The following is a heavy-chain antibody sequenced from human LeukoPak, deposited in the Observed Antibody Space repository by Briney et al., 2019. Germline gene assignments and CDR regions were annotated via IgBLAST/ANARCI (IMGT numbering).Heavy chain of an antibody. Sequence: PGGSLRLSCAVSGFTFSSYAMSWVRQAPGKGLEWVSAISGSGGSTYYADSVKGRSTISRDNSKNTLYLQMNSLRAEDTAVYYCAKDFSCSGGSCYSAEYFQHWGQGTLVTVSS. V-gene: IGHV3-23*01. J-gene: IGHJ1*01. D-gene: IGHD2-15*01. CDR1: GFTFSSYA. CDR2: ISGSGGST. CDR3: AKDFSCSGGSCYSAEYFQH.